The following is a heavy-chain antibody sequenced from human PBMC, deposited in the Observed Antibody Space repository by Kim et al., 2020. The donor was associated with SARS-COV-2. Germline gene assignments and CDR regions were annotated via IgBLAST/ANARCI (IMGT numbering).Heavy chain of an antibody. CDR3: ARSREQLGGDWFDP. Sequence: GGSLRLSCAASGFTFSSYGMHWVRQAPGKGLEWVAVISYDGSNKYYADSVKGRFTISRDNSKNTLYLQMNSLRAEDTAVYYCARSREQLGGDWFDPWGQGTLVTVSS. J-gene: IGHJ5*02. CDR1: GFTFSSYG. V-gene: IGHV3-33*05. D-gene: IGHD6-13*01. CDR2: ISYDGSNK.